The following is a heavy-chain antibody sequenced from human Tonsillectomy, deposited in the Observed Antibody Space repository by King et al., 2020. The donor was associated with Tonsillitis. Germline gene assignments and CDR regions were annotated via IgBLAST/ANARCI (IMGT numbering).Heavy chain of an antibody. CDR3: ARGGAQHQDSDYMDV. CDR1: GYSFTSYW. J-gene: IGHJ6*03. CDR2: IYPDDSDT. Sequence: VQLVESGAEVKKPGESLMISCKGSGYSFTSYWIGWVRQMPGKGLDWMGIIYPDDSDTRDSPSFQGQVTISADKSISTAYPQWSSLKASDTAMYYCARGGAQHQDSDYMDVWGKGTTVTVSS. D-gene: IGHD3-16*01. V-gene: IGHV5-51*01.